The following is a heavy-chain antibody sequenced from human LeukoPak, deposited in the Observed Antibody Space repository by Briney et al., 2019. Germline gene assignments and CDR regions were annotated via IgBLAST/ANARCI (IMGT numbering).Heavy chain of an antibody. CDR3: TTDGNLNLWTFDY. D-gene: IGHD3/OR15-3a*01. CDR2: IKSKSDGGTT. CDR1: GFTFSNAW. V-gene: IGHV3-15*01. Sequence: PGGSLRLSCAASGFTFSNAWMSWVRQAPGKGLGWVGRIKSKSDGGTTDYAAPVKGRFTISRDDSKNTLYLQMNSLKTEDTAGYYCTTDGNLNLWTFDYWGQGTLVTVSS. J-gene: IGHJ4*02.